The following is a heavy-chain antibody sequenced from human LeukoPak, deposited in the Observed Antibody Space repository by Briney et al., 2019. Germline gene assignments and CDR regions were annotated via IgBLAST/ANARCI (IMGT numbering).Heavy chain of an antibody. V-gene: IGHV3-30*04. J-gene: IGHJ4*02. CDR1: GFTFNTYA. Sequence: GGSLRLSCAASGFTFNTYAMNWVRQAPGKGLEWLGVISSDGRNKNYADSVKGGLSISRDNSKNTLYLQMNSLRADDTAFYYCVTGSQCNDGWGFDYWGQGTVVTVSS. D-gene: IGHD3-16*01. CDR2: ISSDGRNK. CDR3: VTGSQCNDGWGFDY.